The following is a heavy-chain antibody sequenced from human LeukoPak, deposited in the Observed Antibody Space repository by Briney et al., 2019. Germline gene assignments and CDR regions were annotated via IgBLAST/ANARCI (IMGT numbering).Heavy chain of an antibody. CDR2: ISGGGDVT. Sequence: PGGSLRLSCEGSGFIFSRYSSYAMNWVRQAPGKGLEWVAAISGGGDVTNYADSVKGRFTISRDNSKNTLYLQMNSLRAEDTAVYYCARDETGTTGFDYWGQGTLVTVSS. CDR3: ARDETGTTGFDY. CDR1: GFIFSRYSSYA. V-gene: IGHV3-23*01. D-gene: IGHD1-1*01. J-gene: IGHJ4*02.